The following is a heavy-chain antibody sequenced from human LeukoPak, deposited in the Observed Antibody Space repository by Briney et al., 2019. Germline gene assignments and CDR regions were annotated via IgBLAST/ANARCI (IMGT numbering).Heavy chain of an antibody. Sequence: SQTLSLTCAISGDSVSSNSVTWNWIRQSPSRGLEWLGRTYYRSTWYNNYAVSVRGRITVNPDTSKNQFSLHLNSVTPEDTAVYYCARRLTQYDCFDPWGQGILVTVSS. CDR2: TYYRSTWYN. J-gene: IGHJ5*02. CDR3: ARRLTQYDCFDP. D-gene: IGHD2-2*01. V-gene: IGHV6-1*01. CDR1: GDSVSSNSVT.